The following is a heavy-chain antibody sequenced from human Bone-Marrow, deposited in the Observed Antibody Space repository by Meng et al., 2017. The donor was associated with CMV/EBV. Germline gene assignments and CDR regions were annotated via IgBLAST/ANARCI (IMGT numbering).Heavy chain of an antibody. J-gene: IGHJ6*02. D-gene: IGHD2-2*02. CDR2: IGTAGDT. V-gene: IGHV3-13*01. Sequence: GESLKISCAASGFTFSSYDMHWVRQATGKSLEWVSAIGTAGDTYYPGSVKGRFTISRENAKNSLYLQMNSLRAGDTAVYYCARVDTDYYYGMDVWGQGTTVTVSS. CDR3: ARVDTDYYYGMDV. CDR1: GFTFSSYD.